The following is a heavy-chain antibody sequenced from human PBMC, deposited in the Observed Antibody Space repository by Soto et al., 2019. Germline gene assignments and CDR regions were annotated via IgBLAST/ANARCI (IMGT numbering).Heavy chain of an antibody. CDR2: ISSSGSTI. CDR1: GFTFSDYY. Sequence: GGSLRLSCAASGFTFSDYYMSWIRQAPGKGLEWVSYISSSGSTIYYADSVKGRFTISRDNAKNSLYLQMNSLRAEDTAVYYCARDHGEEWLFDYYYYYYMDVWGKGTTVTVSS. CDR3: ARDHGEEWLFDYYYYYYMDV. V-gene: IGHV3-11*01. J-gene: IGHJ6*03. D-gene: IGHD3-3*01.